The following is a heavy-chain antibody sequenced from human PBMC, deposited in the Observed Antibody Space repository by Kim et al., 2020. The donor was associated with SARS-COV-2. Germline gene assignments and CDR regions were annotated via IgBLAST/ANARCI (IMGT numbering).Heavy chain of an antibody. D-gene: IGHD3-10*01. Sequence: GESLKISCKGSGYSFTSYWIGWVRQMPGKGLEWMGIIYPGDSDTRYSPSFQGQVTISADKSISTAYLQWSSLKASDTAMYYCARSFITMVRGVVNWFDPWGQGTLVTVSS. CDR1: GYSFTSYW. CDR3: ARSFITMVRGVVNWFDP. CDR2: IYPGDSDT. J-gene: IGHJ5*02. V-gene: IGHV5-51*01.